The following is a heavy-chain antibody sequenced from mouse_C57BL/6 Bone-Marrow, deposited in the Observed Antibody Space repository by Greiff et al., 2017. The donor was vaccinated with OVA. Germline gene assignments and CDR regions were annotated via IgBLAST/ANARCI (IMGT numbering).Heavy chain of an antibody. CDR3: AKHPYYYGSSYDWYFDV. Sequence: VQLVESGPGLVAPSQRLSITCTVSGFSLTSYGVDWVRQPPGKGLEWLGVIWGGGSTNYNSALMSRLSISKDNSKSQVFLKMNSLQTDDTAMYYCAKHPYYYGSSYDWYFDVWGTGTTVTVSS. CDR1: GFSLTSYG. J-gene: IGHJ1*03. V-gene: IGHV2-9*01. CDR2: IWGGGST. D-gene: IGHD1-1*01.